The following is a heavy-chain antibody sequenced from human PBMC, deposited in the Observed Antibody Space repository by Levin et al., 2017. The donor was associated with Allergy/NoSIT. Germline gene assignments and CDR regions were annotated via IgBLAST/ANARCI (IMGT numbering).Heavy chain of an antibody. J-gene: IGHJ4*02. D-gene: IGHD3-3*01. CDR1: GFTFSSYE. CDR3: ARQHGNFWSGYNYFDY. V-gene: IGHV3-48*03. Sequence: SCAASGFTFSSYEMNWVRRAPGKGLEWVSYISSTGSTIYSADSVKGRFTISSDNAKNSLYLHMNSLRAEDTAVYYCARQHGNFWSGYNYFDYWGQGTLVTVSS. CDR2: ISSTGSTI.